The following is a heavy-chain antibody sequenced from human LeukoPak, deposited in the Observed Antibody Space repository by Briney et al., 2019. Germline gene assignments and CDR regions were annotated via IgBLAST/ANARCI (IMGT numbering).Heavy chain of an antibody. CDR3: ARDDGFYD. Sequence: ASVKVSRKASGYTFTGYYIHWVRQAPGQGLEWMGWVNPISGSTKYAQNIQGRVSMTRDTSITTAYMELTSLRSDDTAVYYCARDDGFYDWGQGTLVTVSS. V-gene: IGHV1-2*02. CDR2: VNPISGST. D-gene: IGHD3-16*01. CDR1: GYTFTGYY. J-gene: IGHJ4*02.